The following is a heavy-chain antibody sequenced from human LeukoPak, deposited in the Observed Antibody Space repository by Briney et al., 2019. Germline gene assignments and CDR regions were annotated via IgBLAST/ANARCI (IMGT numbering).Heavy chain of an antibody. D-gene: IGHD1-26*01. CDR1: GYSFTSYW. J-gene: IGHJ4*02. CDR3: ARLRRPYSGSYYLGY. V-gene: IGHV5-51*01. Sequence: SGESLKISCKGSGYSFTSYWIGWVRQMPGKGLEWMGIIYPGDSDTRYSPSFQGQVTISADKSISTAYLQWSSLKASDTAMYYCARLRRPYSGSYYLGYWGQGTLVTVSS. CDR2: IYPGDSDT.